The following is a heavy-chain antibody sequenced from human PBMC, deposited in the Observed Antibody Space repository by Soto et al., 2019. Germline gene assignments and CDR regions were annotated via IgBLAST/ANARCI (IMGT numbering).Heavy chain of an antibody. CDR3: ARFRGSYGMDV. CDR1: GGTFSSYT. V-gene: IGHV1-69*02. D-gene: IGHD3-10*01. Sequence: QVQLVQSGAEVKKPGSSVKVSCKGSGGTFSSYTISWVRQAPGQGLEWMGRIIPILGIANHAQKFQGRVTITADKSTSTAYMELSSQSSEDTAVYYCARFRGSYGMDVWGQGTTVTVSS. J-gene: IGHJ6*02. CDR2: IIPILGIA.